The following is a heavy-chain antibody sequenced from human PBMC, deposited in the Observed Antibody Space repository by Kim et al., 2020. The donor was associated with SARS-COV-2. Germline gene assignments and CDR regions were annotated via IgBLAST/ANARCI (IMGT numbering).Heavy chain of an antibody. Sequence: GGSLRLSCAASGFTFSSYAMSWVRQAPGKGLEWVSVIYSGGSSTYYADSVKGRFTISRDNSKNTLYLQMNSLRAEDTAVYYCAKAGGGYSYGYLDGWEPFDYWGQGTLVTVSS. CDR3: AKAGGGYSYGYLDGWEPFDY. D-gene: IGHD5-18*01. CDR2: IYSGGSST. J-gene: IGHJ4*02. CDR1: GFTFSSYA. V-gene: IGHV3-23*03.